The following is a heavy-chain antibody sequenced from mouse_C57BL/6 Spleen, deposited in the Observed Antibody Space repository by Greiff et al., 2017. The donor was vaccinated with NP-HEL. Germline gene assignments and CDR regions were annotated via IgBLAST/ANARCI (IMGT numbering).Heavy chain of an antibody. Sequence: EVKLVESGGGLVKPGGSLKLSCAASGFTFSSYTMSWVHQTPEKRLEWVATISGGGGNTYYPDSVKGRFTISRDNAKNTLYLQMSSLRSEDTALYYCASLPAYYGSSSWFAYWGQGTLVTVSA. CDR3: ASLPAYYGSSSWFAY. CDR2: ISGGGGNT. D-gene: IGHD1-1*01. J-gene: IGHJ3*01. CDR1: GFTFSSYT. V-gene: IGHV5-9*01.